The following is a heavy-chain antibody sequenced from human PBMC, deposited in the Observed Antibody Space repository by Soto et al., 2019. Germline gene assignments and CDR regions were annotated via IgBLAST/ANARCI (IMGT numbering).Heavy chain of an antibody. Sequence: SETLSLTCTVSGGSISSSSYYWGWIRQPPGKGLEWIGSIYYSGSTNYNPSLKSRVTISVDTSKNQFSLKLSSVTAADTAVYYCARTLGANNWFDPWGQGTLVTVSS. CDR1: GGSISSSSYY. V-gene: IGHV4-39*07. CDR3: ARTLGANNWFDP. J-gene: IGHJ5*02. CDR2: IYYSGST. D-gene: IGHD1-26*01.